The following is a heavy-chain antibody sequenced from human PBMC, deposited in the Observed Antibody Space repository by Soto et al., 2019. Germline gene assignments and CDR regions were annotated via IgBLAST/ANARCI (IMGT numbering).Heavy chain of an antibody. D-gene: IGHD3-16*01. CDR2: IYYSGST. Sequence: SETLSLTCTVSGGSISSYYWSWIRQPPWKGLEWIGYIYYSGSTNYNPSLKSRVTIPVDTSKNQFSLKLSSVTAADTAVYYCARVWGYAFDYWGQGTLVTVSS. J-gene: IGHJ4*02. CDR3: ARVWGYAFDY. CDR1: GGSISSYY. V-gene: IGHV4-59*01.